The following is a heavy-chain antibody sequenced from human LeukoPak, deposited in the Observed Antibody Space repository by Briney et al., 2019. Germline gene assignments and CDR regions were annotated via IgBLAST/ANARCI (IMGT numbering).Heavy chain of an antibody. J-gene: IGHJ4*02. Sequence: GESLKISCKVSGYTFISYWIGWVRQMPGRGLEWMGIINPGDSDTRYSPSFQGQVTISVDKSISTAYIQWSSLKASDTAMYYCARGEVYFDYWGQGTLVTVSS. V-gene: IGHV5-51*01. CDR1: GYTFISYW. CDR2: INPGDSDT. CDR3: ARGEVYFDY.